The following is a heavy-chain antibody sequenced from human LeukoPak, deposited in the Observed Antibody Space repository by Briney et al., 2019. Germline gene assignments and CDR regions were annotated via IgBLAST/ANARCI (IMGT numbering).Heavy chain of an antibody. CDR1: GFTFSSYG. V-gene: IGHV3-30*18. J-gene: IGHJ4*02. Sequence: GGSLRLSCAASGFTFSSYGMHWVRQAPGKGLEWVAVISYDGSNKYYADSVKGRFTISRDNSKNTLYLQMNSLRAEDTAVYYCAKDGVNIVVVTAIPDYFDYWGQGTLVTVSS. CDR2: ISYDGSNK. D-gene: IGHD2-21*02. CDR3: AKDGVNIVVVTAIPDYFDY.